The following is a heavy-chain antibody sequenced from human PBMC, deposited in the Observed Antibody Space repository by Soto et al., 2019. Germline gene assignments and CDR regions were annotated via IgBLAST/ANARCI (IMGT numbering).Heavy chain of an antibody. CDR1: GFTFSSYS. Sequence: PGGSLRLSYAASGFTFSSYSINWVSQAPGKGLEWVSYISSSSSTIHYADSVKGRFTISRDNAKNSLYLQMNSLRAEDTAVYYCARDHILRYFDWAPYYFDYWSQGT. D-gene: IGHD3-9*01. J-gene: IGHJ4*02. CDR2: ISSSSSTI. CDR3: ARDHILRYFDWAPYYFDY. V-gene: IGHV3-48*01.